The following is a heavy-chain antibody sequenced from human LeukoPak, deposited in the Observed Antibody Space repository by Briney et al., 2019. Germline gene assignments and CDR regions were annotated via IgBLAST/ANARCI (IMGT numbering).Heavy chain of an antibody. J-gene: IGHJ3*02. CDR2: ISAYNGNT. Sequence: ASVKVSCKASGYTFTSYGISWVRQAPGQGLEWMGWISAYNGNTNYAQKLQGRVTMTTDTSTSTAYMELRSLRSDDTAVYYCARGVLVVPAAMDAFDIWGQGTMVTVSS. D-gene: IGHD2-2*01. CDR1: GYTFTSYG. CDR3: ARGVLVVPAAMDAFDI. V-gene: IGHV1-18*01.